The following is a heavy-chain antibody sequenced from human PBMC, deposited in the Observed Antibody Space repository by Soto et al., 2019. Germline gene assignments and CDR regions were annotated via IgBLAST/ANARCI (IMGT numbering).Heavy chain of an antibody. CDR1: GFTFSSYA. D-gene: IGHD6-19*01. Sequence: PGGSQRLSCAASGFTFSSYAMSWVCRAPAKGLEWVSAISGSGGSTYYADSVKGWFTISRDNSKITLYLQMNSLRAEDTAVYYCAGRSSGWYSDAFDIWGQGT. CDR3: AGRSSGWYSDAFDI. V-gene: IGHV3-23*01. CDR2: ISGSGGST. J-gene: IGHJ3*02.